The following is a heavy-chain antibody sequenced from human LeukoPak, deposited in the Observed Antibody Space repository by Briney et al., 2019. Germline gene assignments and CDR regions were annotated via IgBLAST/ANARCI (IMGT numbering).Heavy chain of an antibody. J-gene: IGHJ4*02. D-gene: IGHD6-19*01. CDR1: GFIFSNYG. V-gene: IGHV3-23*01. CDR2: ISNSAGDT. Sequence: PGGSLRLSCAASGFIFSNYGMTWVRQAPGKGLEWIASISNSAGDTYYADSVKGRFAISRVNSKNTLYLQVNSLRAEDTAVYYCAKERYSSGWSDSFDYWGQGIQVTVSS. CDR3: AKERYSSGWSDSFDY.